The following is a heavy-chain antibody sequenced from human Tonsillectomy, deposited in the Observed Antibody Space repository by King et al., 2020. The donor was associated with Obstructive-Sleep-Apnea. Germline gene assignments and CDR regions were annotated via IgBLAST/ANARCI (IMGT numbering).Heavy chain of an antibody. CDR2: ISAYNGNT. D-gene: IGHD5-24*01. CDR3: ARVGGGYNLDFYYGMDV. Sequence: QLVQSGAEVKKPGASVKVSCKASGYTFTNYGITGVRQAPGQGPEWMGWISAYNGNTNYAQKLQGRVTMTTDTSTSTAYMELRSLRSDDTAVYYCARVGGGYNLDFYYGMDVWGQGTTVTVSS. J-gene: IGHJ6*02. CDR1: GYTFTNYG. V-gene: IGHV1-18*01.